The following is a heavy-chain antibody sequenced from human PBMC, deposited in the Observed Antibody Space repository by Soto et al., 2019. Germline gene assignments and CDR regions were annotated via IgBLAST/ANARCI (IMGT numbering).Heavy chain of an antibody. V-gene: IGHV1-69*06. D-gene: IGHD6-6*01. CDR1: GGTFISYS. J-gene: IGHJ6*02. CDR3: AKCIAARLASYGMDV. Sequence: SVKVSCKASGGTFISYSISWVRQAPGQGLEWMGGIIPIFGTANYAQKFQGRVTITADKSTSTAYMELSSLRSEDTAVYYCAKCIAARLASYGMDVWGQGTTVTVSS. CDR2: IIPIFGTA.